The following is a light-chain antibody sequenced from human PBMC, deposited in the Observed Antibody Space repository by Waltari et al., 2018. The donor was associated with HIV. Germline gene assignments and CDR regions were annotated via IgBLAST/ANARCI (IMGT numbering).Light chain of an antibody. CDR1: QSVLYSSNNKNY. Sequence: DIVMTQSPDSLAVSLGERATINCKSSQSVLYSSNNKNYLAWYQQKPGQPPELLIYWASTRESGVPDRFSGSGSGTDFTLTISNLRAEDVAIYYCQQYYSTPLTFGGGTKVEIK. J-gene: IGKJ4*01. CDR3: QQYYSTPLT. CDR2: WAS. V-gene: IGKV4-1*01.